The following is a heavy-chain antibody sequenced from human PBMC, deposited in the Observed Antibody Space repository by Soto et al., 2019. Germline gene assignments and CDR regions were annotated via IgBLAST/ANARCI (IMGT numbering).Heavy chain of an antibody. CDR1: GFSLSTSGVG. Sequence: SGPTLVNPTQTLTLTCTFSGFSLSTSGVGVGWIRQPPGKALEWLALIYWDDDKRYSPSLKSRLTITKDTSKNQVVLTMTNMDPVDTATYYCAHRPSYCSRDDSDWFFNWGRGTLVTVSS. V-gene: IGHV2-5*02. CDR3: AHRPSYCSRDDSDWFFN. J-gene: IGHJ4*02. CDR2: IYWDDDK. D-gene: IGHD3-9*01.